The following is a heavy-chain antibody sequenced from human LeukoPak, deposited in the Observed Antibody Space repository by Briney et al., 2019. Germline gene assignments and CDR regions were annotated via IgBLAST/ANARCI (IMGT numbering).Heavy chain of an antibody. CDR2: ISGSGGTT. J-gene: IGHJ4*02. CDR3: AVCRNWPTFDY. D-gene: IGHD1-20*01. CDR1: GFTFNSYE. V-gene: IGHV3-23*01. Sequence: PGGSLRLSCAASGFTFNSYEMNWVRQAPGKGLEWVSAISGSGGTTYYAVSVKGRFTISRDNSRNTLYLQMNSLRAEDTAVYYCAVCRNWPTFDYWGQGTLVTVSS.